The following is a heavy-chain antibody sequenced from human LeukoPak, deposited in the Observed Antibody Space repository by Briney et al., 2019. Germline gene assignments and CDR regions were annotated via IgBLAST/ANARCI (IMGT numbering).Heavy chain of an antibody. J-gene: IGHJ2*01. CDR1: GFTFSIYG. Sequence: PGGSLRLSCAASGFTFSIYGMNWVRQSPGKGLEWIGRTYTSGSTNYNPSLKSRVTMSVDMSKNQFSLKLSSMIAADTAVYYCARVSSSWYQDWYFDLWGRGTLVTVPS. CDR3: ARVSSSWYQDWYFDL. V-gene: IGHV4-59*10. D-gene: IGHD6-13*01. CDR2: TYTSGST.